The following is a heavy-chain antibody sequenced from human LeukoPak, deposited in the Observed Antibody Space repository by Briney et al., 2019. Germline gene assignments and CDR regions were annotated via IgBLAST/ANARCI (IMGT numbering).Heavy chain of an antibody. CDR2: ISAGGGGT. CDR3: VKTFQYSSNWYDY. D-gene: IGHD6-6*01. CDR1: GFTFGSHA. Sequence: GGSLRLSCTASGFTFGSHAMSWVRQAPGKGLEWVSSISAGGGGTSYADSVKGRITISRDNSKNTVYLQMNSLRAEDTAVYFCVKTFQYSSNWYDYWGQGTLVSVSS. V-gene: IGHV3-23*01. J-gene: IGHJ5*01.